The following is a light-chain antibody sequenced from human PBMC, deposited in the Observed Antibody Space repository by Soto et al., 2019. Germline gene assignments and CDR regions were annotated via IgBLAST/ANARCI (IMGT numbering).Light chain of an antibody. CDR3: QQRSNWPPEVT. CDR1: QSVSSSY. V-gene: IGKV3D-20*02. CDR2: GAS. J-gene: IGKJ5*01. Sequence: EIVLTQSPGTLSLSPGERATLSCRASQSVSSSYLAWYQQKPGQAPRLLIYGASTRAPSIPARFSGSGSGTDFTLTITSLEPEDFAVYYCQQRSNWPPEVTFGQGTRLEIK.